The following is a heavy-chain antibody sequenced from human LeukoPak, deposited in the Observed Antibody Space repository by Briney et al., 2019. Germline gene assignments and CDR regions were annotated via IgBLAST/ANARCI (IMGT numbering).Heavy chain of an antibody. CDR3: AKDVEMATTLGFDY. CDR1: GFTFSSYG. Sequence: GESLRLSCAASGFTFSSYGMHWVRQAPGKGLEWVAVISYDGSNKYYADSVKGRFTISRDNSKNTLYLQMNSLRAEDTAVYYCAKDVEMATTLGFDYWGQGTLVTVSS. J-gene: IGHJ4*02. D-gene: IGHD5-24*01. V-gene: IGHV3-30*18. CDR2: ISYDGSNK.